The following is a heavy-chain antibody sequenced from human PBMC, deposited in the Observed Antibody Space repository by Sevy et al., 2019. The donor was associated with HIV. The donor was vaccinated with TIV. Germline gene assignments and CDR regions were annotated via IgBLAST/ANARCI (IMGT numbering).Heavy chain of an antibody. CDR1: GGSVSSGSYY. D-gene: IGHD5-18*01. V-gene: IGHV4-61*01. Sequence: SETLSLTCTVSGGSVSSGSYYWSWIRQPPGKGLEWIGYIYYSGSTNYNPSLKSRVTISVDTSKNQFSLKLSSVTAADTAVYYCARDRRGYSYGYTSYYYYGIDVWGQGTTVTVSS. J-gene: IGHJ6*02. CDR3: ARDRRGYSYGYTSYYYYGIDV. CDR2: IYYSGST.